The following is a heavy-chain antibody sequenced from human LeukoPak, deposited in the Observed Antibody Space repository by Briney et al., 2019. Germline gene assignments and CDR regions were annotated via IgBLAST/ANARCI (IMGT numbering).Heavy chain of an antibody. D-gene: IGHD3-10*01. CDR1: GYTFTSYG. Sequence: ASVKVSCKASGYTFTSYGISWVRQPPGQGLEWMGWISGYNAKTIFAQRFQDRVTLTTDTSASTVYMEVSSLRSDDTAVYYCARTMGIHAFDIWGQGTMVTVSS. J-gene: IGHJ3*02. CDR2: ISGYNAKT. CDR3: ARTMGIHAFDI. V-gene: IGHV1-18*01.